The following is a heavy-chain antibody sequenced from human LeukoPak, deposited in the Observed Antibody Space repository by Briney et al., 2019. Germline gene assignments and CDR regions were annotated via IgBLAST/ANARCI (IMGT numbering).Heavy chain of an antibody. J-gene: IGHJ4*02. Sequence: GGSLRLSCAVSGFTFSNFWMAWVRQAPGKWLEWVANIKQDGSEKYYVDSAKGRFTISRDSAKNSLYLQMNSLRAEDSAVYFCARARGSYSHDYWGQGTLVTVSS. CDR3: ARARGSYSHDY. D-gene: IGHD1-26*01. V-gene: IGHV3-7*01. CDR1: GFTFSNFW. CDR2: IKQDGSEK.